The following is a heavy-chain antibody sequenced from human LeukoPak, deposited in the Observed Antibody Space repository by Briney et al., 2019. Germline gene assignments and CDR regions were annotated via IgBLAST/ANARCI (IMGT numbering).Heavy chain of an antibody. CDR1: GGSISSGGYY. CDR2: IYYSGST. J-gene: IGHJ4*02. CDR3: ARDPYGDYYFDY. V-gene: IGHV4-31*03. D-gene: IGHD4-17*01. Sequence: PSETLSLTCTVSGGSISSGGYYWSWIRQHPGKGLEWIGYIYYSGSTYYNPSLKSRVTISVNTSKNQFSLKLSSVTAADTAVYYCARDPYGDYYFDYWGQGTLVTVSS.